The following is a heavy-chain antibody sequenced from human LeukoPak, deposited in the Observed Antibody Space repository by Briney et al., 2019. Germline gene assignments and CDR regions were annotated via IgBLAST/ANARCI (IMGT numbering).Heavy chain of an antibody. Sequence: SVKVSCKASGYTFTGYYMHWVRQAPGQGLEWMGGIIPILGIANYAQKFQGRVTITADKSTSTAYMELSSLRSEDTAVYYCARDSRIAAEDYYYYGMDVWGQGTTVTVSS. CDR3: ARDSRIAAEDYYYYGMDV. V-gene: IGHV1-69*10. CDR1: GYTFTGYY. J-gene: IGHJ6*02. CDR2: IIPILGIA. D-gene: IGHD6-13*01.